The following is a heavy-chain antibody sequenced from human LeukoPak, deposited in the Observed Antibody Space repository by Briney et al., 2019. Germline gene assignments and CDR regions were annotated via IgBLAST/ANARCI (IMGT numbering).Heavy chain of an antibody. CDR2: ISGSGGST. D-gene: IGHD6-13*01. J-gene: IGHJ4*02. V-gene: IGHV3-23*01. Sequence: GGSLRLSCAASGFTFSSYAMSWVRQAPGKGLEWVSAISGSGGSTYHADSVKGRFTISRDNSKNTLYLQMNSLRAEDTAVYYCARSDGSSWYSLHEYWGQGTLVTVSS. CDR1: GFTFSSYA. CDR3: ARSDGSSWYSLHEY.